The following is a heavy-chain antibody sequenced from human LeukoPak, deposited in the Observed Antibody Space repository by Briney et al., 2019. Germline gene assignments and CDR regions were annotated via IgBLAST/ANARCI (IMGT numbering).Heavy chain of an antibody. V-gene: IGHV3-53*01. Sequence: PGGSLRLSCAASGFIFSNYAMSWVRQAPGKGLEWVSFIYSGGNTYYADSVKGRFTISRDNSKNTVHHQMNSLRAEDTAMYYCARRAGDYSHPYDYWGQGTLVTVSS. J-gene: IGHJ4*02. CDR2: IYSGGNT. CDR1: GFIFSNYA. D-gene: IGHD3-22*01. CDR3: ARRAGDYSHPYDY.